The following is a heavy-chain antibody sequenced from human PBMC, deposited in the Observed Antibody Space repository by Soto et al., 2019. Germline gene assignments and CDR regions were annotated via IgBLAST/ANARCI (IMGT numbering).Heavy chain of an antibody. J-gene: IGHJ6*02. Sequence: QITLKESGPTLVRPTQTLTLTRTFSGFSLSTSGVGVGWIRQPPGKALEWLALIYWDDDKRYSPSLKSRLTITKDTSKNQVVLTMTNMDPVDTATYYCAHSRCGGDCLQSYSSHYYYGMDVWGQGTTVTVSS. V-gene: IGHV2-5*02. CDR2: IYWDDDK. CDR1: GFSLSTSGVG. CDR3: AHSRCGGDCLQSYSSHYYYGMDV. D-gene: IGHD2-21*02.